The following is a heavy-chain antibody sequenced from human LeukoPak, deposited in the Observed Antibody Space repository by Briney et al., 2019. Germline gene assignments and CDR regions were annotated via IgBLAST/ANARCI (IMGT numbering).Heavy chain of an antibody. V-gene: IGHV1-2*02. CDR2: INPNSGGT. Sequence: GASVKVSCKASGYTFTGYYMHWVRQAPGQGLEWMGWINPNSGGTNYAQKFQGRVTMTRDTSISTAYMELSRLRSDDTAVYYCARVYYGSGSWSWFDPWGQGTLVTVSS. CDR3: ARVYYGSGSWSWFDP. J-gene: IGHJ5*02. CDR1: GYTFTGYY. D-gene: IGHD3-10*01.